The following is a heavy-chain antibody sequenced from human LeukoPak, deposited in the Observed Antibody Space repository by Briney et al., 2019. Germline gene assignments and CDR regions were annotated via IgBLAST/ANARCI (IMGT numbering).Heavy chain of an antibody. J-gene: IGHJ4*02. D-gene: IGHD4-17*01. CDR1: GDSVSSNSAA. CDR3: SRGSNDYRDYSFDY. V-gene: IGHV6-1*01. Sequence: QTFSLTCAISGDSVSSNSAAWNWIRQSPSRGLEWLGRTYYRSKWSNNYAVSVKGRITINPDTSKNQFSLQLNSVTPDDTAMYYCSRGSNDYRDYSFDYWGQGTLVTVSS. CDR2: TYYRSKWSN.